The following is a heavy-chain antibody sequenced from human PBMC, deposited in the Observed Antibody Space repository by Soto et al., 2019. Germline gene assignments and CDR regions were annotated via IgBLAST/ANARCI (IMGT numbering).Heavy chain of an antibody. CDR1: GYTFPRYD. D-gene: IGHD5-12*01. J-gene: IGHJ5*02. CDR3: ARGRYSGYDWIRVLFVAATVSSMLIVP. CDR2: MNPNSGNT. Sequence: AYEKVSCKASGYTFPRYDINWVRQATGQGREWMGWMNPNSGNTGYAQKFQGRVTMTRNTSISTAYMELSSLRSEDKAVYYCARGRYSGYDWIRVLFVAATVSSMLIVPLGQGTLVTVSS. V-gene: IGHV1-8*01.